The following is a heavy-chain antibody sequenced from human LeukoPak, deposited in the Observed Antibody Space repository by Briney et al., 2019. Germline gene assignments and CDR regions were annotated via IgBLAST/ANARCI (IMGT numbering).Heavy chain of an antibody. CDR1: GFTFSSYG. Sequence: GGSLRLSCAASGFTFSSYGMHWVRQAPGKGLEWVAFIRYDGSNKYYADSVKGRFTISRDNSKNTLYLQMNSLRAEDTAVYYCAKDYRSYYHEGAFDIWGQGTMVTVSS. CDR3: AKDYRSYYHEGAFDI. J-gene: IGHJ3*02. V-gene: IGHV3-30*02. CDR2: IRYDGSNK. D-gene: IGHD1-26*01.